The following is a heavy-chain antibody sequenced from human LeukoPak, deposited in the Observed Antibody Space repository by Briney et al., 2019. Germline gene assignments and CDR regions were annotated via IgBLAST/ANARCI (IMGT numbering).Heavy chain of an antibody. CDR1: GYTFTSYD. CDR2: MNPNSGNT. J-gene: IGHJ3*02. Sequence: ASVKVSCKASGYTFTSYDINWVRQATGQGLEWMGWMNPNSGNTGYAQKFQGRVTMTRNTSISTAYMELSSLRSEDTAVYYCARAKGGGIVGATGAFDIWGQGTMVTVSS. V-gene: IGHV1-8*01. CDR3: ARAKGGGIVGATGAFDI. D-gene: IGHD1-26*01.